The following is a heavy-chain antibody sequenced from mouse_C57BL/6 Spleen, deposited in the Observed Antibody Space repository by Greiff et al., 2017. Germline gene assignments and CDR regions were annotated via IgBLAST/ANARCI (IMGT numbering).Heavy chain of an antibody. CDR1: GYTFTSYW. V-gene: IGHV1-59*01. CDR3: ARSGYGSTHWYFDV. D-gene: IGHD1-1*01. Sequence: QVQLQQPGAELVRPGTSVKLSCKASGYTFTSYWMHWVKQRPGQGLEWIGVIDPSDSYTNYNQKFKGKATLTVDTSSSTAYMQLSSLTSEDSAVYSCARSGYGSTHWYFDVWGTGTTVTVSS. CDR2: IDPSDSYT. J-gene: IGHJ1*03.